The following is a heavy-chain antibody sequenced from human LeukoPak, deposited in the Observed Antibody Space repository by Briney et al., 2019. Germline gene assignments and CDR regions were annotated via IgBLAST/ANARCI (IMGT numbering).Heavy chain of an antibody. V-gene: IGHV3-20*04. D-gene: IGHD1-1*01. CDR2: INWNGGST. J-gene: IGHJ4*02. CDR1: GFTIDNYG. CDR3: ARTSLDALDY. Sequence: GGSLRLSCAASGFTIDNYGMSWVRQAPGKGLEWVSGINWNGGSTGYVDSVKGRFTISRDNAKKSLYLQMNSLRAEDTAVYYCARTSLDALDYWGQGTLVTVSS.